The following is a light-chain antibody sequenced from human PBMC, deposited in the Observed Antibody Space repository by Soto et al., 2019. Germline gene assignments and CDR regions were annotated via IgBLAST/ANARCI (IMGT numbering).Light chain of an antibody. Sequence: DIQVTQSPSSVSASVGDRVTFTCRASQSVSRGLAWYQQKPGQAPKLLIYDATVLQTLVPSRFSGGGSGTEFTLTITSLQPEDFATYYCQQYNSYSRTFGQGTKVDIK. J-gene: IGKJ1*01. CDR2: DAT. CDR3: QQYNSYSRT. V-gene: IGKV1-5*01. CDR1: QSVSRG.